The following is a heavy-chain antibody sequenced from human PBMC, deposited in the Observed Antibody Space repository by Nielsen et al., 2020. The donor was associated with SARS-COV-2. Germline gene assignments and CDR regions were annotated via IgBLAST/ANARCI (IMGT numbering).Heavy chain of an antibody. D-gene: IGHD6-19*01. CDR1: GGSISSGDYY. CDR2: IYYSGST. J-gene: IGHJ5*02. Sequence: LRLSCTVSGGSISSGDYYWSWIRQPPGKGLEWIGYIYYSGSTYYNPSLKSRVTISVDTSKNQFSLKLSSVTAADTAVYYCARVARDRLVHNNWFDPWGQGTLVTVSS. V-gene: IGHV4-30-4*01. CDR3: ARVARDRLVHNNWFDP.